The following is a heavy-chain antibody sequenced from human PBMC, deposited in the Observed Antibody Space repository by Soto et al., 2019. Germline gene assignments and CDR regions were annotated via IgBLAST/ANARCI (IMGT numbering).Heavy chain of an antibody. J-gene: IGHJ4*02. CDR2: IYYSGST. V-gene: IGHV4-59*08. CDR1: GGSISSYY. D-gene: IGHD3-22*01. Sequence: SETLSLTCTVSGGSISSYYWSWIRQPPGKGLEWIGYIYYSGSTNYNPSLKSRVTISVDTSKNQFSLKLSSVTAADTAVYYCARHFYYDCSGYLSGNFDYWGQGTLVTVSS. CDR3: ARHFYYDCSGYLSGNFDY.